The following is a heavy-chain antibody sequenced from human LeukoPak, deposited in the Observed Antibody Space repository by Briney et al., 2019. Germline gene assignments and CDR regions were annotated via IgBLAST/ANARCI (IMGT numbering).Heavy chain of an antibody. J-gene: IGHJ4*02. CDR2: INHSGST. D-gene: IGHD5-18*01. V-gene: IGHV4-34*01. CDR1: GGSFSGYY. CDR3: ARGGQHLWPAYFDY. Sequence: PSETLSLTCAVYGGSFSGYYWSWIRQPPGKGLEWIGEINHSGSTNYNPSLKSRVTISVDTSKNQFSLKLSPVTAADTAVYYCARGGQHLWPAYFDYWGQGTLVTVSS.